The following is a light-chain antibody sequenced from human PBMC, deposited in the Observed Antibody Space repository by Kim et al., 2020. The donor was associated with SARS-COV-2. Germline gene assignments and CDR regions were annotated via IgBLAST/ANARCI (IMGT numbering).Light chain of an antibody. CDR1: TLPKEY. CDR2: KDT. V-gene: IGLV3-25*03. CDR3: QSTDSSVTVL. Sequence: VYQGQTARITCSGDTLPKEYAYWYQQKPGQAPVLVIYKDTERPSGIPERFSGSSSGTTVTLTISGVQAEDEADYYCQSTDSSVTVLFGGGTQLTVL. J-gene: IGLJ2*01.